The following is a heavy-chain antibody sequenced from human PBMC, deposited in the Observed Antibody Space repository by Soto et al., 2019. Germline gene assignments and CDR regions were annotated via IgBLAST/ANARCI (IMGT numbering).Heavy chain of an antibody. D-gene: IGHD2-15*01. J-gene: IGHJ6*02. CDR2: ISYNGGNR. CDR1: GFTFRNYA. V-gene: IGHV3-30*04. Sequence: QVQLVESGGGVVPPGRSLRLSCAASGFTFRNYAMHWVRQAPGKGLECVAVISYNGGNRFYRDYVKGRFTISRDNSKNTVHLQIDSLRYEDAAVYYCARGDREDTAVVIGVRPGEYGVDVWGQGTTVTVSS. CDR3: ARGDREDTAVVIGVRPGEYGVDV.